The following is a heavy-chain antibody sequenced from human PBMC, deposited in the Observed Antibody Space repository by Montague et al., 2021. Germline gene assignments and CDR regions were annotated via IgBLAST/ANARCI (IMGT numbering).Heavy chain of an antibody. J-gene: IGHJ2*01. Sequence: SETLSLTCTVSGGSINIGTYYWGWFRQPPGKGLEWIGNIDSRGKSSYTPSLKSRVAISLDKSRNQFSLRLSSVTAADTAVYYCARPNIVTIHWYFDLWGRGTLVLVSS. CDR3: ARPNIVTIHWYFDL. D-gene: IGHD5-12*01. CDR2: IDSRGKS. CDR1: GGSINIGTYY. V-gene: IGHV4-39*01.